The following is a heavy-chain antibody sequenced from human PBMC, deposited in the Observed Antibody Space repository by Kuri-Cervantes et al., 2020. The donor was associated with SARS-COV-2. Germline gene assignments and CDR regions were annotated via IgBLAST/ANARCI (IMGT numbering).Heavy chain of an antibody. Sequence: SVKVSCKASGYTFTSYAISWVRQAPGQGLEWMGRIIPIFGTANYAQKFQGRVTITADESTSTAYVELSSLRSEDTAVYYCARDASVVGFSSSPPLPWGQGTLVTVSS. D-gene: IGHD6-6*01. J-gene: IGHJ5*02. CDR3: ARDASVVGFSSSPPLP. CDR2: IIPIFGTA. V-gene: IGHV1-69*13. CDR1: GYTFTSYA.